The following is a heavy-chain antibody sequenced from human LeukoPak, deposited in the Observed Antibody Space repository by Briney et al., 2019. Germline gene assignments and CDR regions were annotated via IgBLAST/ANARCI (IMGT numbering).Heavy chain of an antibody. CDR1: GFAFGVHA. Sequence: GGSLRLSCVGSGFAFGVHAMSWVRQAPGKGPEWVATIGSGADLFYAESVKGRFTISRDDPRNTVWLQMNSLRAEDTALYYCAKDWTPHNRVYDCLDAWGLGTQVTVSS. CDR3: AKDWTPHNRVYDCLDA. CDR2: IGSGADL. D-gene: IGHD3-16*01. V-gene: IGHV3-23*01. J-gene: IGHJ5*02.